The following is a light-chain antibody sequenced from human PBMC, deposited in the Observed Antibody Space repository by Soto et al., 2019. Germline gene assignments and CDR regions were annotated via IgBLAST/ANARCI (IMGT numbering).Light chain of an antibody. CDR3: QSYNSSNQV. V-gene: IGLV6-57*02. J-gene: IGLJ3*02. Sequence: NFMLTQPHSVSESPGKTVTISYTGSSGSIATNSVQWCQQRPGSVLTTVIYEDNQRPSGVPDRFSGSIDNSSNSASLTISGLKTEDEADYYCQSYNSSNQVFGGGTKLTVL. CDR2: EDN. CDR1: SGSIATNS.